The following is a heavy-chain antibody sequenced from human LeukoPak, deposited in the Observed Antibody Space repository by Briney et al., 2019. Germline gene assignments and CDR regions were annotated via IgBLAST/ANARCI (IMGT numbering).Heavy chain of an antibody. CDR2: ISYDGSNK. Sequence: GGSLRLSCAAPGFTFSSYAMHWVRQAPGKGLEWVAVISYDGSNKYYADSVKGRFTISRDNSKNTLYLQMNSLRAEDTAVYYCASEIIFGSFDYWGQGTLVTVSS. CDR3: ASEIIFGSFDY. V-gene: IGHV3-30*04. CDR1: GFTFSSYA. J-gene: IGHJ4*02. D-gene: IGHD3-3*01.